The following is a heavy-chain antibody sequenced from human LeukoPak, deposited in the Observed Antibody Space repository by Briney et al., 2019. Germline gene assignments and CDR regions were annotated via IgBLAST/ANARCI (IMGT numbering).Heavy chain of an antibody. D-gene: IGHD6-13*01. CDR1: GFTFDDYG. CDR2: ISGSGGST. J-gene: IGHJ4*02. CDR3: AKDLSLVAIAAAGSFDY. Sequence: GGSLRLSCAASGFTFDDYGMSWVRQAPGKGLEWVSAISGSGGSTYYADSVKGRFTISRDNSKNTLYLQMNSLRAEDTAVYYCAKDLSLVAIAAAGSFDYWGQGTLVTVSS. V-gene: IGHV3-23*01.